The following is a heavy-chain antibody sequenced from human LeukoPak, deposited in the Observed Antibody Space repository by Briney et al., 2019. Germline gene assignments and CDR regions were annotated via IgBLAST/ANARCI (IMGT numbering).Heavy chain of an antibody. J-gene: IGHJ4*02. D-gene: IGHD5-18*01. V-gene: IGHV1-24*01. CDR3: ATSEYSSGFDY. CDR2: FHPEDGET. CDR1: GNSVTEVA. Sequence: ASVKVSCKVSGNSVTEVAIHWVRQTPGEGLEWMGGFHPEDGETIYAQKFQGRVTMTEDTSTDTAYMELSSLRSEDTAVYYCATSEYSSGFDYWGQGTLVTVSS.